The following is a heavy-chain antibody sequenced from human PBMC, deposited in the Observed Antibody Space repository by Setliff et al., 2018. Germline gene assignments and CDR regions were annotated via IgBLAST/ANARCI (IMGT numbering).Heavy chain of an antibody. Sequence: SETLSLTCTVSGGSINSMSYYWGWIRQPPGKGLEWIGSIYHSGSSYYNPSLRSRVTISIDTSKNHVSLQLNSVTAADTAVYYCARVGCTNGVCGLFDYWGQGTLVTVSS. CDR2: IYHSGSS. D-gene: IGHD2-8*01. J-gene: IGHJ4*02. CDR1: GGSINSMSYY. V-gene: IGHV4-39*07. CDR3: ARVGCTNGVCGLFDY.